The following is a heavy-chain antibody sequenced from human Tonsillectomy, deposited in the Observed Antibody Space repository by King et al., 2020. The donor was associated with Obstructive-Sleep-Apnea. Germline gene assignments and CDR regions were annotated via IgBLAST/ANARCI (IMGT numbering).Heavy chain of an antibody. CDR2: IHANSGAT. CDR3: ARERTTVTTSDAFDI. CDR1: GYTFTAYY. D-gene: IGHD4-17*01. J-gene: IGHJ3*02. Sequence: VQLVESGAEVKKPGASVKVSCKASGYTFTAYYMHWVRQAPGQGLEWMGWIHANSGATKYAQKFQGRVTLTRDTSIRTGYMEVSRLRSDDTAVYYCARERTTVTTSDAFDIWGQGTLVTVSS. V-gene: IGHV1-2*02.